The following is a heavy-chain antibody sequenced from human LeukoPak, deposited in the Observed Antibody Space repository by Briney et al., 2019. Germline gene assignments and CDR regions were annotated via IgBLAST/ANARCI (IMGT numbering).Heavy chain of an antibody. D-gene: IGHD3-22*01. V-gene: IGHV4-59*11. J-gene: IGHJ3*02. CDR3: ARDFYDSRGEAFDI. Sequence: TSETLSLTCTVSGGSISSHSWSWLRQPPGKGLEWIGSIFYSGNTNYNPSLKSRVTMSVDTPKNQLSQRLSSVTAADTAVYYCARDFYDSRGEAFDIWGQGTIVTVSS. CDR1: GGSISSHS. CDR2: IFYSGNT.